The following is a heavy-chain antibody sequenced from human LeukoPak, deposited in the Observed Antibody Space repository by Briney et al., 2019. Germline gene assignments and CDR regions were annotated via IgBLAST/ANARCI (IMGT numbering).Heavy chain of an antibody. CDR2: INLCGST. D-gene: IGHD2-15*01. J-gene: IGHJ4*02. Sequence: PSETLSLTCAVYGGSFSGYYWSWIRQPPRQGLEWMGEINLCGSTDYNPSLKSRVTISVGTSKNQFSLKLSPVTGADTAVYYCARGPDIVVVVAAYSDYWGQGTLVTVSS. CDR3: ARGPDIVVVVAAYSDY. V-gene: IGHV4-34*01. CDR1: GGSFSGYY.